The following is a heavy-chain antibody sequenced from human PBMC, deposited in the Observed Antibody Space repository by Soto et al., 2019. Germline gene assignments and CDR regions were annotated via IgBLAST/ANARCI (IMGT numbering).Heavy chain of an antibody. V-gene: IGHV1-2*02. Sequence: QVQHVQSGAEVKKPGDSVKVSCKASGYSFTGHYMHWVRRAPGQGLEWMGWVNLNTGGTDYALEFRGRVTMTTGTSIRTVYLEVTRLKFDDTAIYYCARDLSSFLGRVYGMDVWGQGTAVTVSS. CDR1: GYSFTGHY. CDR2: VNLNTGGT. CDR3: ARDLSSFLGRVYGMDV. J-gene: IGHJ6*02.